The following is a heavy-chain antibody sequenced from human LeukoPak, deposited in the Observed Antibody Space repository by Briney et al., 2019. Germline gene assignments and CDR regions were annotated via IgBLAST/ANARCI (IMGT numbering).Heavy chain of an antibody. D-gene: IGHD3-16*01. CDR3: ARRGGDIKILVGAGWYYDL. CDR1: GYTFTDSY. Sequence: ASVKVSCKASGYTFTDSYMHWVRQAPGQGLEWMGWINPNTGGTNYEQKFQGRVTMTRDTSVSTVYMDLNGLRSDDTAVYYCARRGGDIKILVGAGWYYDLWGRGTLVTVSS. V-gene: IGHV1-2*02. J-gene: IGHJ2*01. CDR2: INPNTGGT.